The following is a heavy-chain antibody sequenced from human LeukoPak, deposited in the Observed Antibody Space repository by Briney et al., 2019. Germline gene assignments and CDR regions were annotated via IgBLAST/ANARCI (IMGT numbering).Heavy chain of an antibody. CDR1: GYTFTTYG. D-gene: IGHD3-9*01. Sequence: ASVKVSCKASGYTFTTYGMNWVRQAPGQGLEWMGWINTNTGNPTYAQGFTGRFVFSLDTSVSTAYLQISSLKAEDTAVYYCAREGEADTLTGYEFDYWGQGTLVTVSS. V-gene: IGHV7-4-1*02. CDR3: AREGEADTLTGYEFDY. J-gene: IGHJ4*02. CDR2: INTNTGNP.